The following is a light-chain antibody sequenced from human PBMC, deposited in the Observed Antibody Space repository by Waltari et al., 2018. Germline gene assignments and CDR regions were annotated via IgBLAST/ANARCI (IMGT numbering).Light chain of an antibody. J-gene: IGKJ4*01. V-gene: IGKV1-9*01. CDR1: QGISSY. CDR2: AAS. CDR3: QELNTYPQSLT. Sequence: DIQFTQSPSFLSASIGDRVPITCRASQGISSYLAWYQQKPGKAPKLLIYAASTLQSGVPSRFSGSGSGTEFTLTISSLQPEDFATYYCQELNTYPQSLTFGGGTKVEI.